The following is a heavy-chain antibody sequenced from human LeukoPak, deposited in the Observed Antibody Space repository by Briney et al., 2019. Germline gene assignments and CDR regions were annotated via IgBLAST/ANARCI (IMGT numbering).Heavy chain of an antibody. CDR3: ARTEYSSSSVFDY. J-gene: IGHJ4*02. V-gene: IGHV4-39*01. Sequence: SETLSLTCTVSGGSISSSSYYWGWIRQPPGKGLEWIGSIYYSGSTYYNPSLKSRVTISVDTSKNQLSLKLSSVTAADTAVYYCARTEYSSSSVFDYWGQGTLVTVSS. D-gene: IGHD6-6*01. CDR1: GGSISSSSYY. CDR2: IYYSGST.